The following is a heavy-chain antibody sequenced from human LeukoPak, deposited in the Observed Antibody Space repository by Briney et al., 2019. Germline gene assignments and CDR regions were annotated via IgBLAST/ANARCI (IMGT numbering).Heavy chain of an antibody. J-gene: IGHJ5*02. Sequence: RGSLRLSCAASGFTVSSAYLGWIRQAPGKGLEWVSVIYSGGTTYYVDSVKGRFTISRDNSKNTLYLQMNSLGTGDTAVYWCARAHSGSWWFDPWGQGTLVTVSS. CDR3: ARAHSGSWWFDP. CDR1: GFTVSSAY. CDR2: IYSGGTT. V-gene: IGHV3-53*01. D-gene: IGHD3-22*01.